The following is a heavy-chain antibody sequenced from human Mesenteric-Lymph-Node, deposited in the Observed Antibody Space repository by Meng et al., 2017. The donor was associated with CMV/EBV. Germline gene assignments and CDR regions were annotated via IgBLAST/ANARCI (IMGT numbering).Heavy chain of an antibody. Sequence: GESLKISCEASGFVFSRYAMNWVRLSPGKGLEWISALSGSGITTYYADSVKGRFTIARDNAKSSLYLQMDSLRAEDTAFYYCARDGVAAGDYWGQGTLVTVSS. CDR3: ARDGVAAGDY. CDR1: GFVFSRYA. V-gene: IGHV3-23*01. D-gene: IGHD6-19*01. J-gene: IGHJ4*02. CDR2: LSGSGITT.